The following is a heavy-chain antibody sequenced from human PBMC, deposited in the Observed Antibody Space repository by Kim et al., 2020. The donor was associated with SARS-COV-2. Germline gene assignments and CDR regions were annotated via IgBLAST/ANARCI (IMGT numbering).Heavy chain of an antibody. Sequence: SETLSLTCTVSGGSIGRYYWSWIRQPPGKGLEWIGYIYYSGSTNYNPSLKSRVTISVDTSKNQFSLKLSSVTAADTAVYYCARKAHDRRTPFDYWGQGTLVTVSS. CDR2: IYYSGST. J-gene: IGHJ4*02. CDR3: ARKAHDRRTPFDY. CDR1: GGSIGRYY. V-gene: IGHV4-59*08.